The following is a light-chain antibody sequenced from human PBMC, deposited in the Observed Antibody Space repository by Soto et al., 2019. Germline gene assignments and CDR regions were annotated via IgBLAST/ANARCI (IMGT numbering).Light chain of an antibody. V-gene: IGKV3-11*01. CDR1: QSVGSY. CDR3: QHRGEWPRT. CDR2: GAS. Sequence: EIVLTQSPATLSLSPGERATLSCRASQSVGSYLAWYQQKPGQAPRLLLYGASNRATGIPARFTGSGSGTDLTVTSSILEPEDFAVYYWQHRGEWPRTFGQGTKLEIK. J-gene: IGKJ2*01.